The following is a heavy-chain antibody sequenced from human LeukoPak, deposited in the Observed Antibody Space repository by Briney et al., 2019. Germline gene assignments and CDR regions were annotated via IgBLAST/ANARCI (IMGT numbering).Heavy chain of an antibody. J-gene: IGHJ4*02. CDR1: GFTFSSYA. Sequence: GGSLRLSCAASGFTFSSYAMSWVRQAPGKGLEWVSAISGSGDSTYYGDSVKGRFTISRDNPKNTLYVQMNSLRAEDTAVYYCARGRGADYGGNSGYFDYWGQGTLVTVSS. V-gene: IGHV3-23*01. CDR2: ISGSGDST. D-gene: IGHD4-23*01. CDR3: ARGRGADYGGNSGYFDY.